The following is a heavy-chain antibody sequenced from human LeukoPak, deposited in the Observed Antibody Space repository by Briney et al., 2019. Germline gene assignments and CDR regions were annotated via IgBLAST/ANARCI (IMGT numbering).Heavy chain of an antibody. CDR1: GFTFSNYW. CDR3: GKGIYSSGWSYFDY. V-gene: IGHV3-23*01. CDR2: LSGSGITT. Sequence: GGSLRLSCAASGFTFSNYWMHWVRQAPGKGLGWVSTLSGSGITTYYADAMKCRFTISRDNSKNTLYLQMNSLRAEDTAVYYCGKGIYSSGWSYFDYWGHGTLVTVSS. J-gene: IGHJ4*01. D-gene: IGHD6-19*01.